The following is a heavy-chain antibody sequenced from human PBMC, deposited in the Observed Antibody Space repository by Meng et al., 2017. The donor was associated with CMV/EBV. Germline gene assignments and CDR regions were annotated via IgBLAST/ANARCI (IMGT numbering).Heavy chain of an antibody. V-gene: IGHV3-74*01. CDR1: GFTFSSYW. D-gene: IGHD2-2*02. CDR2: INSDGSST. Sequence: GESLKISCAASGFTFSSYWMHWVRQAPGKGLVWVSRINSDGSSTSYADSVKGRFTISRDNAKNTLYLQMNSLRAEDTAVYYCARGVYCSSTSCYMPGYFDLWGRGTLVTVSS. CDR3: ARGVYCSSTSCYMPGYFDL. J-gene: IGHJ2*01.